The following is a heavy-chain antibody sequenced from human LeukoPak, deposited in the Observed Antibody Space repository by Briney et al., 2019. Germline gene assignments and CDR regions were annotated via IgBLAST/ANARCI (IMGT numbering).Heavy chain of an antibody. V-gene: IGHV4-30-2*01. CDR1: GGSISSGGYY. CDR3: ARDLPWSPYYYMDV. CDR2: IYHSGST. Sequence: SRTLSLTCTVSGGSISSGGYYWSWIRQPPGKGLEWIGYIYHSGSTYYNPSLKSRVTISVDTSKNQFSLKLSSVTAADTAVYYCARDLPWSPYYYMDVWGKGTTVTVSS. J-gene: IGHJ6*03. D-gene: IGHD2-8*02.